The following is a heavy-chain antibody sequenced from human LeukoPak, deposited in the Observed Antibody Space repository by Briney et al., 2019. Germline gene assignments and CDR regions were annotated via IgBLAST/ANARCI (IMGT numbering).Heavy chain of an antibody. CDR1: GGSISSYY. J-gene: IGHJ4*02. V-gene: IGHV4-59*01. CDR3: ARGGSYSNYVDY. CDR2: IYYSGST. D-gene: IGHD1-26*01. Sequence: SEILSLTCTVSGGSISSYYWSWIRQPPGKGLEWIGYIYYSGSTNYNPSLKSRVTISVDTSKNQFSLKLSSVTAADTAVYYCARGGSYSNYVDYWGQGTLVTVSS.